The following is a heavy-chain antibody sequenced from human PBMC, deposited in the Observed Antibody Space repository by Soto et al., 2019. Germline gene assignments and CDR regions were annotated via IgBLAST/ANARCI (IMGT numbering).Heavy chain of an antibody. V-gene: IGHV4-39*01. D-gene: IGHD2-21*02. J-gene: IGHJ4*02. CDR3: ARNDCARWLYFEY. Sequence: SDTLSLTCTFSVVSSISIIYYLCCIRQPPWKWLEWIGSIYYSVSTYYKPWLKIRVTIYLDTSKNQFSLKLSSVTDAETAVYYCARNDCARWLYFEYWGKGHMVSVSS. CDR1: VVSSISIIYY. CDR2: IYYSVST.